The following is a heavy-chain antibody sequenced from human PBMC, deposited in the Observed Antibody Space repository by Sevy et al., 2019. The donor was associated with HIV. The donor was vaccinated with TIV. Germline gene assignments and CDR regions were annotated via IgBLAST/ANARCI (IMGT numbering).Heavy chain of an antibody. D-gene: IGHD4-4*01. Sequence: GGSLRLSCAASGFTFSSYWMHWVRQAPGKGLVWVSRINSDGSSTSYADSVKGRFTISRDNSKNTLFLQMNSLTVEDTAVYYCARETDNSARWLDPWGQGTLVTVSS. CDR2: INSDGSST. CDR3: ARETDNSARWLDP. V-gene: IGHV3-74*01. CDR1: GFTFSSYW. J-gene: IGHJ5*02.